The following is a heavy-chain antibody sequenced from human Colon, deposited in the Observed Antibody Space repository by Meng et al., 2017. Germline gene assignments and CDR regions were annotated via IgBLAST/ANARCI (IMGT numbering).Heavy chain of an antibody. D-gene: IGHD5-18*01. CDR3: ARSQDSYGDYFDY. CDR1: GFSLSTSGIR. J-gene: IGHJ4*02. CDR2: IDWDDRK. V-gene: IGHV2-70*04. Sequence: PTLVKPTQTLTLTCTFSGFSLSTSGIRVSWIRQPPGKALEWLARIDWDDRKFYSTSLKTRLTISKDTSKNQVVLTVTNMDPVDTATYYCARSQDSYGDYFDYWGRGSLVTVSS.